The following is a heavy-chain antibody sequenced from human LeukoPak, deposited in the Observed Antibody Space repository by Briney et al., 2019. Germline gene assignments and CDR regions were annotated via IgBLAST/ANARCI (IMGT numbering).Heavy chain of an antibody. CDR1: GGSISTSSYY. CDR2: IYYSGST. D-gene: IGHD4-17*01. CDR3: ARHPVMTTVGHYYYYMDV. Sequence: SETLSLTCTVSGGSISTSSYYWGWIRQPPGKGMEWLGSIYYSGSTYYNPSLKSQVTISVDTSKNRFSLKLSSVTAADTAVYYCARHPVMTTVGHYYYYMDVWGKGTTVTVSS. J-gene: IGHJ6*03. V-gene: IGHV4-39*01.